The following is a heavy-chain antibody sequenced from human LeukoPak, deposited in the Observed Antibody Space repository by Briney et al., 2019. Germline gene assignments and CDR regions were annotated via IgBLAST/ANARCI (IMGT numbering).Heavy chain of an antibody. Sequence: SVKVSCKASGGTFSSYAISWVRQAPGQGLEWMGRIIPIFGIATYAQKFQGRVTITADKSTSTAYMELSSLRSADTAVYYCARGVQGGGRLNGMDVWGQGTTVTVSS. J-gene: IGHJ6*02. V-gene: IGHV1-69*04. D-gene: IGHD2-15*01. CDR2: IIPIFGIA. CDR3: ARGVQGGGRLNGMDV. CDR1: GGTFSSYA.